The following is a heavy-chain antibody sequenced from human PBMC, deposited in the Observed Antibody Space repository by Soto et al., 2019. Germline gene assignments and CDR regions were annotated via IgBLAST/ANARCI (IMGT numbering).Heavy chain of an antibody. V-gene: IGHV3-30-3*01. CDR3: ARVSIEGVITAYYFAY. CDR1: GFTFSSYA. J-gene: IGHJ4*02. D-gene: IGHD3-22*01. Sequence: PGGSLRLSCAASGFTFSSYAMHWVRQAPGKGLEWVAVISFDGSNKYYADSVKGRFTISRDNSKNTLHLQMNSLRAEDTALYYCARVSIEGVITAYYFAYWGQGTLVTVSS. CDR2: ISFDGSNK.